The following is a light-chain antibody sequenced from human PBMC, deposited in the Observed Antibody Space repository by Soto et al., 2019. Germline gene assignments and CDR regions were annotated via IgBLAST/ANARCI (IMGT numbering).Light chain of an antibody. CDR1: SGHSSYA. CDR2: LNSDGSH. Sequence: QLVLTQSPSASASLGPSVKLTCTLSSGHSSYAIAWHQQQPQKGPRYLMKLNSDGSHTKGDGSPARFSGSSSGAERYLTISSLQYEDESYYYCQTWGTVDVFGSGTKLTVL. CDR3: QTWGTVDV. V-gene: IGLV4-69*01. J-gene: IGLJ1*01.